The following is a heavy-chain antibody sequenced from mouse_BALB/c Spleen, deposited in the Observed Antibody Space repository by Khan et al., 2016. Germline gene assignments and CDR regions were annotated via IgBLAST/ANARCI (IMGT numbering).Heavy chain of an antibody. V-gene: IGHV3-2*02. CDR3: ARSGYGSKDAMDY. CDR2: ISYSGST. D-gene: IGHD1-1*01. J-gene: IGHJ4*01. CDR1: GYSITSDYA. Sequence: EVQLQESGPGLVKPSQSLSLTCTVTGYSITSDYAWNWIRQFPGNKLEWMGYISYSGSTSYNPSLKSRISITRDTSNNQFFLQLNSVTSEDTATYDYARSGYGSKDAMDYWGQGTSVTVSS.